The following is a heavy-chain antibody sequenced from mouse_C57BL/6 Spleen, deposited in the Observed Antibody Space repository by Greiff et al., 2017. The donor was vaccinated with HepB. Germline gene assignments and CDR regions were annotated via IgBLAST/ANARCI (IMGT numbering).Heavy chain of an antibody. V-gene: IGHV1-66*01. CDR2: IYPGSGNT. CDR1: GYSFTSYY. CDR3: ASGDGSIGAMDY. J-gene: IGHJ4*01. Sequence: VQRVESGPELVKPGASVKISCKASGYSFTSYYIHWVKQRPGQGLEWIGWIYPGSGNTKYNEKFKGKATLTADTSSSTAYMQLSSLTSEDSAVYYCASGDGSIGAMDYWGQGTSVTVSS. D-gene: IGHD2-3*01.